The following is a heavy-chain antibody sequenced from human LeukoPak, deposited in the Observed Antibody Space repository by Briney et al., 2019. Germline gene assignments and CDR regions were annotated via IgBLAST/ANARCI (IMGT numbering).Heavy chain of an antibody. D-gene: IGHD2-8*02. CDR2: INSDGSST. CDR3: ARDQIYCTGGYCYFEF. J-gene: IGHJ4*02. CDR1: GFTFSNYG. Sequence: PGGSLRLSCAASGFTFSNYGVHWVRQAPGKGLVWVARINSDGSSTSYADSVKGRFTISRDNARNTLYLQMNSLRVEDSAMYYCARDQIYCTGGYCYFEFWGQGTLVTVSS. V-gene: IGHV3-74*01.